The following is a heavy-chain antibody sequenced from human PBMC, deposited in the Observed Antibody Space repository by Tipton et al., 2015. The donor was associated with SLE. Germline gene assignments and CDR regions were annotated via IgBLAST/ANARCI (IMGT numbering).Heavy chain of an antibody. CDR2: TNHSGST. V-gene: IGHV4-34*01. J-gene: IGHJ4*02. D-gene: IGHD7-27*01. CDR3: ARVTGDPALDY. CDR1: GFTFSNAW. Sequence: LRLSCAASGFTFSNAWMSWVRQAPGKGLEWIGETNHSGSTNYNPSLKSRVTISVDTSKNQFSLKLSSVTAADTAVYYCARVTGDPALDYWGQGTLVTVSS.